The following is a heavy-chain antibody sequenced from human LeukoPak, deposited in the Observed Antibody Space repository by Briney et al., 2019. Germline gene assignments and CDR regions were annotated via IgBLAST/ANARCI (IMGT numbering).Heavy chain of an antibody. J-gene: IGHJ5*02. V-gene: IGHV1-2*02. CDR3: ARLDYASSRARGWFDP. CDR1: GYTFSDYY. D-gene: IGHD3/OR15-3a*01. CDR2: INPNSGDT. Sequence: ASVKVSCKTSGYTFSDYYIHCIRQAPGQGLEWVGWINPNSGDTDYAQKFQGRVTMTRDTSISTAYMELSRLRSDDTAVYYCARLDYASSRARGWFDPWGQGTLVTVSS.